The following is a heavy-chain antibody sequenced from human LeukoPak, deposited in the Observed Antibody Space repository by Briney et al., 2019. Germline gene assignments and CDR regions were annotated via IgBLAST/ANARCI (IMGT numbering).Heavy chain of an antibody. D-gene: IGHD3-3*01. CDR2: FIPILDTA. V-gene: IGHV1-69*10. CDR1: GVTFSDYA. CDR3: AGIPVFGVVLHQEPV. J-gene: IGHJ6*03. Sequence: SVKVSCRASGVTFSDYALNWVRQAPGQGLEWMGVFIPILDTANSTQKFQGRLTITADKSTNTVYMELSSLRFDDTAVYFCAGIPVFGVVLHQEPVWGKGTTVTVSS.